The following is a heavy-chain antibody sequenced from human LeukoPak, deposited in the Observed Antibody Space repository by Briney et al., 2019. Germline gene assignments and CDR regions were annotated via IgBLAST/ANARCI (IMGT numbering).Heavy chain of an antibody. CDR3: AKEGWNYAPSDY. CDR2: ISGSGGST. V-gene: IGHV3-23*01. Sequence: GGSLRLSCAASEFSFSNYAMSWVRQAPGKGLEWVSAISGSGGSTSYAESVEGRFTISRDNSKNTLYLQMNSLRVEDTAVYYCAKEGWNYAPSDYWGQGTLVTVSS. D-gene: IGHD1-7*01. CDR1: EFSFSNYA. J-gene: IGHJ4*02.